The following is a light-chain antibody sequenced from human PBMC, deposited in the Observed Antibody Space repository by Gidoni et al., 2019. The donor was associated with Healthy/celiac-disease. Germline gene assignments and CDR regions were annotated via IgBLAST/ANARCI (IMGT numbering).Light chain of an antibody. J-gene: IGLJ3*02. CDR3: LLYYGGAQMRV. Sequence: QTVVTQEPSLTVSPGGTVTLTCASSTGAVTSGYYPNWFQPKPGQAPRALLYSTSNKHSWTPARFSGSLLGGKAALTLSGVQPEDEAEYYCLLYYGGAQMRVFGGGTKLTVL. V-gene: IGLV7-43*01. CDR1: TGAVTSGYY. CDR2: STS.